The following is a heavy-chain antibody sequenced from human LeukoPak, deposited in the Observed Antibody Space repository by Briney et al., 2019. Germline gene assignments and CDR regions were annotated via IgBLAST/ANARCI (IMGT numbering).Heavy chain of an antibody. CDR2: ISGSGGST. V-gene: IGHV3-23*01. J-gene: IGHJ5*02. CDR3: AKERITMVRVLQGWFDP. Sequence: GGSLRLSCAASGFTFSSYWMSWVRQAPGKGLEWVSAISGSGGSTYYADSVKGRFTISRDNSKNTLYLQMNSLRAEDTAVYYCAKERITMVRVLQGWFDPWGQGTLVTVSS. CDR1: GFTFSSYW. D-gene: IGHD3-10*01.